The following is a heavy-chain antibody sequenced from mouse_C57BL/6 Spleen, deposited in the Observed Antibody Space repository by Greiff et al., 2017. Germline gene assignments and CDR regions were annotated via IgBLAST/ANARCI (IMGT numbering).Heavy chain of an antibody. Sequence: EVQLQESGGGLVQPKGSLKLSCAASGFSFNTYAMNWVRQAPGKGLEWVARIRSKSNNYATYYADSVKDRFTISRDDSESMIYLQMNNWKTEDTAMYDCVGGQDYYERNYAMEDWGKGTSVTVSS. J-gene: IGHJ4*01. CDR1: GFSFNTYA. CDR2: IRSKSNNYAT. V-gene: IGHV10-1*01. CDR3: VGGQDYYERNYAMED. D-gene: IGHD1-1*01.